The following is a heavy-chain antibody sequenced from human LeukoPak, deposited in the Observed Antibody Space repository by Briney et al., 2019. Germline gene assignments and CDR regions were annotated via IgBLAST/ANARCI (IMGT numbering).Heavy chain of an antibody. J-gene: IGHJ4*02. D-gene: IGHD4-17*01. V-gene: IGHV3-7*01. CDR2: IKQDGSEK. Sequence: GGSLRLSCAASGFTFSSYWMSWVRQAPGKGLEWVANIKQDGSEKYYVDSVKGRFTISRDNAKNSLYLQMNSLRAEDTAVYYCARVSPNTATTLQYFDYWGQGTLVTVSS. CDR1: GFTFSSYW. CDR3: ARVSPNTATTLQYFDY.